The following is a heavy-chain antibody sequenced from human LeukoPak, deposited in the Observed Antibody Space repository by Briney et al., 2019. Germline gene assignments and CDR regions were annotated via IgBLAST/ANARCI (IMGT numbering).Heavy chain of an antibody. CDR2: IYTSGST. CDR3: ARGDMLRGVVGNWFDP. CDR1: GGSISSYY. J-gene: IGHJ5*02. Sequence: PSETLSLTCTVSGGSISSYYWSWIRQPAGKGLEWIGRIYTSGSTNYNPSLKSRVTMSVDTSKNQFSLKLSSVTAADTAVYYCARGDMLRGVVGNWFDPWGQGTLVTVSS. V-gene: IGHV4-4*07. D-gene: IGHD3-10*01.